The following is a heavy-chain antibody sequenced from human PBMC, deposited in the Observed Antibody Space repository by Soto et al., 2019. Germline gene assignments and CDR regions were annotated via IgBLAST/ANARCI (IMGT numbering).Heavy chain of an antibody. V-gene: IGHV1-2*02. D-gene: IGHD2-15*01. J-gene: IGHJ6*02. CDR3: ARGGVVAATAYYYYYGMDV. CDR2: INPNSGGT. CDR1: GYTFTGYY. Sequence: ASVKVSCKASGYTFTGYYMHWVRQAPGQGLEWMGWINPNSGGTNYAQKFQGRVTMTRDTSISTAYMELSRLRSDDTAVYYFARGGVVAATAYYYYYGMDVWGQGTTVTVSS.